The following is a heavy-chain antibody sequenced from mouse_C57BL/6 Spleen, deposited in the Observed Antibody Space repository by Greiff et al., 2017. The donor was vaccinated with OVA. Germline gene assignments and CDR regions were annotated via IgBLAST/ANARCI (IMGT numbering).Heavy chain of an antibody. D-gene: IGHD2-2*01. Sequence: QVQLQQSGPELVKPGASVKISCKASGYAFSSSWMNWVKQRPGKGLEWIGRIYPGDGDTNYNGKFKGKATLTADKSSSTAYMQLSSLTSEDSAVYYCASSTMVTTKYFDVWGKGTTVTVSS. V-gene: IGHV1-82*01. CDR3: ASSTMVTTKYFDV. J-gene: IGHJ1*03. CDR1: GYAFSSSW. CDR2: IYPGDGDT.